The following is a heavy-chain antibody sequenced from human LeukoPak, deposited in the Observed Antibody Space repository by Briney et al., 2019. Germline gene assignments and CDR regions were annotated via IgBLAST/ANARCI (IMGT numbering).Heavy chain of an antibody. V-gene: IGHV4-59*11. CDR1: GGSISPLY. Sequence: PSETLSLTCTVPGGSISPLYWGWIRQPPGKGLEFIGYIYYSGTTNLNPSLRSRLTLSVDTSKNQFSLKLSSVTAADTAMYYCARGGVAAKYYFDYWGPGTLVTVSS. J-gene: IGHJ4*02. D-gene: IGHD3-10*01. CDR3: ARGGVAAKYYFDY. CDR2: IYYSGTT.